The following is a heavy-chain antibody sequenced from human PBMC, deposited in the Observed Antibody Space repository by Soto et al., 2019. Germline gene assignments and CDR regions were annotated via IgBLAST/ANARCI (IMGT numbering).Heavy chain of an antibody. CDR1: GGSISSGDYY. CDR2: IYYAGST. Sequence: QVQLQESGPGRVKPSQTLSLTCTVSGGSISSGDYYWSWIRQPPGKGLEWIGYIYYAGSTYYNPSLKSRVTISVDTSKYQFSLKLSSVTAADTAVYYCARDRMVVTAIRVLGPDAFDIWGQGTMVTVSS. J-gene: IGHJ3*02. V-gene: IGHV4-30-4*01. D-gene: IGHD2-21*02. CDR3: ARDRMVVTAIRVLGPDAFDI.